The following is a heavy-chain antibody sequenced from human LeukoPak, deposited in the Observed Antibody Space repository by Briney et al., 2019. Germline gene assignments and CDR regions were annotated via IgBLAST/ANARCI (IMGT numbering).Heavy chain of an antibody. D-gene: IGHD5-18*01. CDR1: GGSVNSGNYY. CDR3: ARARDTAMALFDY. Sequence: SETLSLTCTVSGGSVNSGNYYWTWIRQPAGKGLGWIGRIYTSGSTNYNPSLKSRVTISIDASKNQFSLRLSSVTAADTAVYYCARARDTAMALFDYWGQGTLVTVSS. V-gene: IGHV4-61*10. J-gene: IGHJ4*02. CDR2: IYTSGST.